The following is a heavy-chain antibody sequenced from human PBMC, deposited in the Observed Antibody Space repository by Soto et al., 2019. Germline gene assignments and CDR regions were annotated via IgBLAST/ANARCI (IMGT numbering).Heavy chain of an antibody. J-gene: IGHJ5*02. V-gene: IGHV4-39*02. CDR2: IYYSGST. CDR1: GGSISTSIYY. CDR3: ARGPGLRYSSGYYYRNWNWFDP. Sequence: SETLSLTCTVSGGSISTSIYYWGWIRQAPGKGLEWIGSIYYSGSTYYNPPLKSRVSTSVDTSKNQFSLKLSSVTAADTAVYYCARGPGLRYSSGYYYRNWNWFDPWGQGTLVT. D-gene: IGHD3-22*01.